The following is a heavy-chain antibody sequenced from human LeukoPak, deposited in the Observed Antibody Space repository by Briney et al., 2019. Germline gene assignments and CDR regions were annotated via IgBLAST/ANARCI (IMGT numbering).Heavy chain of an antibody. CDR3: ARNTQVRGVINLRYGMDV. V-gene: IGHV1-69*06. J-gene: IGHJ6*04. CDR2: IIPIFGTA. CDR1: GGTFSSYA. D-gene: IGHD3-10*01. Sequence: SVKVSCKASGGTFSSYAISWVRQAPGQGLEWMGGIIPIFGTANYAQKFQGRVTITADKSTSTAYMERSSLRSEDTAVYYCARNTQVRGVINLRYGMDVWGKGTTVTVSS.